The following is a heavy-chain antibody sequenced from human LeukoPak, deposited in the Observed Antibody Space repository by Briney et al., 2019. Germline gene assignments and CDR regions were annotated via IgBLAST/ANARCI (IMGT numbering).Heavy chain of an antibody. J-gene: IGHJ4*02. CDR1: GFTFSSYA. Sequence: GGSLRLSCAASGFTFSSYAMHWVRQAPGKGLEWVAVISYDGSNKYYADSVKGRFTISRDNSKNTLYLQMNSLRAEDTAVYYCASGRGFLEWLPLDYWGQGTLVAVSS. V-gene: IGHV3-30-3*01. CDR3: ASGRGFLEWLPLDY. CDR2: ISYDGSNK. D-gene: IGHD3-3*01.